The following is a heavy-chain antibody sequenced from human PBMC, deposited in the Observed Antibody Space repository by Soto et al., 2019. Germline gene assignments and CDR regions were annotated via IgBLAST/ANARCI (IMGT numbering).Heavy chain of an antibody. V-gene: IGHV3-7*03. J-gene: IGHJ4*02. Sequence: GVSLRLSCAASGFTFSNYWMSWVRQSPGKGLEWVANIKQDGGDQYYVDSVKGRFSISRDNAKNSLYLQMNSLRAEDTAVYYCARDEAIDYWGKGNLVTVSS. CDR3: ARDEAIDY. CDR2: IKQDGGDQ. CDR1: GFTFSNYW.